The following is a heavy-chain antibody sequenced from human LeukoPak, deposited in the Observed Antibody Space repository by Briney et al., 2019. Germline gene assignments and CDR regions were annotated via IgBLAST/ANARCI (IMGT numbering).Heavy chain of an antibody. CDR2: IYYSETT. CDR1: GGSISSISYY. D-gene: IGHD3-16*02. V-gene: IGHV4-39*01. J-gene: IGHJ4*02. Sequence: SETLSLTCTVSGGSISSISYYWGWIRQPPGKGLEWIGTIYYSETTYYNPSLKSRVIISVDTSKNQFSLKLSSVTAADTAVYYCARVIAVAYFDYWGQGTLVTVSS. CDR3: ARVIAVAYFDY.